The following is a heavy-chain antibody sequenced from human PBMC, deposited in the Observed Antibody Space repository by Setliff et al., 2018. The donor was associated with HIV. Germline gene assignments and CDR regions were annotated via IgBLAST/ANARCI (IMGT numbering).Heavy chain of an antibody. CDR2: IYYSGIP. Sequence: SSETLSLTCTVSGDSIRSTHFYWVWIRQPPGRGLEWIGTIYYSGIPYYNPSLKSRVTISVDKSRSQFSLNLTSVTAPDTAVYYCARVCYYDTKGLGCFDYWGQGTLVTVSS. CDR1: GDSIRSTHFY. CDR3: ARVCYYDTKGLGCFDY. V-gene: IGHV4-39*01. D-gene: IGHD3-22*01. J-gene: IGHJ4*02.